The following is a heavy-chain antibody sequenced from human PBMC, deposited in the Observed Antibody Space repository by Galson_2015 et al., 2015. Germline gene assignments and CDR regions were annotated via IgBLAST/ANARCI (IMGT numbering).Heavy chain of an antibody. CDR2: INPSGGST. V-gene: IGHV1-46*01. CDR3: ARTGGPVWSGDYN. Sequence: SVKVSCKASGYTFTSYGISWVRQAPGQGLEWMGIINPSGGSTSYAQKFQGRVTMTRDASTSTVYMELSSLRSEDTAVYYCARTGGPVWSGDYNWDQGTLVTVSS. J-gene: IGHJ4*02. D-gene: IGHD3-3*01. CDR1: GYTFTSYG.